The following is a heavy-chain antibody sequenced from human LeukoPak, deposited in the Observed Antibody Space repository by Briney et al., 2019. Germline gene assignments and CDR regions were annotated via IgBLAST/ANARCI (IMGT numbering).Heavy chain of an antibody. CDR1: GFTFDGYA. CDR3: AKKIPARQKYYYDNRGRAFDI. V-gene: IGHV3-9*01. D-gene: IGHD3-22*01. Sequence: PGRSLRLSCAASGFTFDGYAMHWVRQAPGKGLEWVSCISWSSGCIDYADSVKGRFTISRDNAKNSLYLQMNSLRAEDTALYYCAKKIPARQKYYYDNRGRAFDIWGQGTMVTVSS. CDR2: ISWSSGCI. J-gene: IGHJ3*02.